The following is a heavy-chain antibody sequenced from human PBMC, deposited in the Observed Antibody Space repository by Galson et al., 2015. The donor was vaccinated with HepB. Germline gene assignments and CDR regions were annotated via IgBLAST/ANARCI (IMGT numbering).Heavy chain of an antibody. J-gene: IGHJ4*02. CDR2: ISSSGGST. CDR3: AKTYYYDSSGYYPYYFDY. Sequence: SLRLSCAASRFTFSSYAMSWVRQAPGKGLEWVSTISSSGGSTYYADSVTVRFTISRDNSKNTLYLQMNSLRAEDTAVYYCAKTYYYDSSGYYPYYFDYWGQGTLVTVSS. V-gene: IGHV3-23*01. D-gene: IGHD3-22*01. CDR1: RFTFSSYA.